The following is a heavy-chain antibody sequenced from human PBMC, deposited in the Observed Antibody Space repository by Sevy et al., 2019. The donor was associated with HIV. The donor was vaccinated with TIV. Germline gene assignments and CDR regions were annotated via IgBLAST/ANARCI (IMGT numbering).Heavy chain of an antibody. CDR1: GFTFSSYA. CDR3: ARDIAGYSSGWYLIQDYYYGMDV. V-gene: IGHV3-30-3*01. CDR2: ISYDGSNK. J-gene: IGHJ6*02. D-gene: IGHD6-19*01. Sequence: GGSLRLSCAASGFTFSSYAMSWVRQAPGKGLEWVAVISYDGSNKYYADSVKGRFTISRDNSKNTLYLQMNSLRAEDTAVYYCARDIAGYSSGWYLIQDYYYGMDVWGQGTTVTVSS.